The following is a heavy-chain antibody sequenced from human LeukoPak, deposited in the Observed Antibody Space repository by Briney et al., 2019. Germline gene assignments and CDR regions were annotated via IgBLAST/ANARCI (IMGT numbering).Heavy chain of an antibody. V-gene: IGHV4-34*01. CDR2: INPSEST. J-gene: IGHJ6*02. CDR3: HGEYCSSTSCYQNGMDV. CDR1: DGSFNYYY. Sequence: SETLSLTCAVYDGSFNYYYRNWICQPSGKGLEWIGEINPSESTSYNPSLKSRVIISVDTSKNQFSLKLSSVTAADTAVCYCHGEYCSSTSCYQNGMDVWGQGTTVTVSS. D-gene: IGHD2-2*01.